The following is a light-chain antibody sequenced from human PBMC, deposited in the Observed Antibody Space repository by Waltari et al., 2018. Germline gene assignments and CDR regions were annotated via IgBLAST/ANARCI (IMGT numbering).Light chain of an antibody. CDR2: GST. CDR1: GSNIGEGYD. V-gene: IGLV1-40*01. CDR3: QSYDTSLSVV. J-gene: IGLJ3*02. Sequence: QSVLTQPPSVSGAPGQRVTISCTGSGSNIGEGYDVHWYQQLPRAAPKLLIYGSTSRPLGVPARFFGSTSGTSASLAITGLQAEDEADYYCQSYDTSLSVVFGGGTKLTVL.